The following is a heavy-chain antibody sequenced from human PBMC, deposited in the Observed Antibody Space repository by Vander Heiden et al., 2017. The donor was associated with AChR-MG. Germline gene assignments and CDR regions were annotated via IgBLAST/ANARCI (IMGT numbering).Heavy chain of an antibody. CDR1: GFTFSSYA. V-gene: IGHV3-23*01. CDR2: ISGGGGTT. CDR3: ATRLGPYFDY. Sequence: EVQLLESGGGLVQPGGSLRLSFPASGFTFSSYAMSWVRQAPGKGLEWVSVISGGGGTTYYADSVKGRFTISRDNSKNTLYLQMNSLRAEDTAVYFCATRLGPYFDYWGQGNLVTVSA. D-gene: IGHD7-27*01. J-gene: IGHJ4*02.